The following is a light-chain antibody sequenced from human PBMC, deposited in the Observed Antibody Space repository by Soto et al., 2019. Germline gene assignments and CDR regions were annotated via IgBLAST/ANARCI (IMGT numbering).Light chain of an antibody. CDR2: DAS. CDR3: QHYDHLPPWT. Sequence: DIQMTQSPSSLSASVGDRVTITCQASQDISNYLNWYQQKPGKAPKLLIYDASNLETGVPSRFSGSGSGTDFTFTISSLQPEDIATYYCQHYDHLPPWTFGQGTKVEIK. CDR1: QDISNY. J-gene: IGKJ1*01. V-gene: IGKV1-33*01.